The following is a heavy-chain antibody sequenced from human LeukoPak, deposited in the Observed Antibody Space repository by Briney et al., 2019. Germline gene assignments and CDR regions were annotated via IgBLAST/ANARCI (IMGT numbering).Heavy chain of an antibody. D-gene: IGHD6-6*01. CDR1: GGSISSYY. CDR3: ARVRGAARRGNWFDP. Sequence: SETLSLTCTVSGGSISSYYWSWIRQPPGKGLEWLGYIYYSGSTNYNPSLKSRVTISVDTSKNQFSLKLSSVTAADTAVYYCARVRGAARRGNWFDPWGQGTLVTVSS. V-gene: IGHV4-59*01. CDR2: IYYSGST. J-gene: IGHJ5*02.